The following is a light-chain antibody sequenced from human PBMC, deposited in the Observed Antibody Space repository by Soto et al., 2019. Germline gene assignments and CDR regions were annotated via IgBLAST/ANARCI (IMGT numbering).Light chain of an antibody. Sequence: EIVMTQSPATLSVSPGERATLSCRASQSVGSNLAWYQQKPGQAPRLLVSGASTRATGIAARFNGGGSGTEFTLTISSLQSEDFAVYYCQQDNDCPRTFGQGTKVEIK. CDR1: QSVGSN. J-gene: IGKJ1*01. V-gene: IGKV3-15*01. CDR3: QQDNDCPRT. CDR2: GAS.